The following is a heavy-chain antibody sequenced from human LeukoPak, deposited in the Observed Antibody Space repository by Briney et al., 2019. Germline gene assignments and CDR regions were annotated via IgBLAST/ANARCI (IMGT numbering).Heavy chain of an antibody. D-gene: IGHD4-17*01. V-gene: IGHV4-30-4*07. Sequence: SETLSLTCAVSGGSISSGGYSWSWIRQPPGKGLEWIGYIYDSGSTYYNPSLKSRVTISVDTSKNQFSLKLSSVTAADTAVYYCASTVTTKGVAFDIWGQGTMVTVSS. CDR3: ASTVTTKGVAFDI. J-gene: IGHJ3*02. CDR1: GGSISSGGYS. CDR2: IYDSGST.